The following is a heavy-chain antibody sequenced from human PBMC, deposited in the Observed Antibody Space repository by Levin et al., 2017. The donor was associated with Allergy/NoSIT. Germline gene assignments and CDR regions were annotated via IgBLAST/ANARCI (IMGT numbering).Heavy chain of an antibody. J-gene: IGHJ2*01. V-gene: IGHV3-23*01. CDR3: AKVPFSSSWYYWYFDL. D-gene: IGHD6-13*01. CDR2: ISDSGYNR. Sequence: GESLKISCAASGFNFNNYAMSWVRQAPGKGLEWVSTISDSGYNRYYADSVKGRFIISRDNSKNTLFLHMSSLRAEDTAVYYCAKVPFSSSWYYWYFDLWGPGTLVTVSS. CDR1: GFNFNNYA.